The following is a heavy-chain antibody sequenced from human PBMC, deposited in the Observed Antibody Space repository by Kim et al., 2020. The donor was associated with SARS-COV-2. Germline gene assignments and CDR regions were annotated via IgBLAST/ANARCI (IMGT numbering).Heavy chain of an antibody. CDR1: GGSISSGGYY. Sequence: SETLSLTCTVSGGSISSGGYYWSWIRQHPGKGLEWIGYIYYSGSTYYNPSLKSRVTISVDTSKNQFSLKLSSVTAADTAVYYCARASGVVIPLSFDYWGQGTLVTVSS. D-gene: IGHD3-3*01. CDR3: ARASGVVIPLSFDY. J-gene: IGHJ4*02. CDR2: IYYSGST. V-gene: IGHV4-31*03.